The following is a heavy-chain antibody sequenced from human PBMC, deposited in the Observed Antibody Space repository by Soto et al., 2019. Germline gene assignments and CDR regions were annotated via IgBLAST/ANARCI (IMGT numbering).Heavy chain of an antibody. Sequence: GGSLRLSCAASGFTFSNAWMSWVRQAPGKGLEWVGRIKSKTDGGTTDYAAPVKGRFTISRDDSKNTLYLQMNSLKTEDTAVYYCTTTPLYIVVVPDINWFDPWGQGTLVTVSS. CDR3: TTTPLYIVVVPDINWFDP. V-gene: IGHV3-15*01. D-gene: IGHD2-2*01. CDR2: IKSKTDGGTT. CDR1: GFTFSNAW. J-gene: IGHJ5*02.